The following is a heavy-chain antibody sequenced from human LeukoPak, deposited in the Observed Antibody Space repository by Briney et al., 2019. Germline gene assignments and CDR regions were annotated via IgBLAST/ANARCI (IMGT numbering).Heavy chain of an antibody. J-gene: IGHJ4*02. Sequence: SETLSLTCAVYGGSFSGYYWSWIRQPPGKGLEWIGEINHSGSTNYNPSLKSRVTISVDTSKNQFSLKLSSVTAADTAVYYCARDSGYDDSGFDYWGQGTLVTVSS. CDR3: ARDSGYDDSGFDY. D-gene: IGHD5-12*01. V-gene: IGHV4-34*01. CDR2: INHSGST. CDR1: GGSFSGYY.